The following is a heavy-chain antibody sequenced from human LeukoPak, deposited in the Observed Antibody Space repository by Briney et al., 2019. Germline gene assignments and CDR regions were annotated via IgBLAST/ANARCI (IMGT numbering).Heavy chain of an antibody. CDR2: ISGNGGST. V-gene: IGHV3-23*01. CDR3: ARDPEAAAGPYYFDY. Sequence: TGGSLRLSCAASGFTVSSIYMSWVRQAPGKGLEWVSAISGNGGSTYYADSVKGRFTISRDNSKNTLYLQMNSLRAEDTAVYYCARDPEAAAGPYYFDYWGQGTLVTVSS. D-gene: IGHD6-13*01. J-gene: IGHJ4*02. CDR1: GFTVSSIY.